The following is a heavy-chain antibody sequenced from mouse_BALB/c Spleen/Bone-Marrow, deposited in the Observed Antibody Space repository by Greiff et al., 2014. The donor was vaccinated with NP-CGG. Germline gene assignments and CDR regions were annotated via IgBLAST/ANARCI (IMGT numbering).Heavy chain of an antibody. CDR1: GYTFTSYY. J-gene: IGHJ3*01. CDR2: INPSNGGT. Sequence: VQLQQSGAELVKPGASVKLSCKASGYTFTSYYMYWVKQRPGQGLEWIGEINPSNGGTNFNEKFKSKATLTVDKFSSTAYMQLSSLTSEDSAVYYCTRGGAYYRYTSFAYWGQGTLVTVSA. CDR3: TRGGAYYRYTSFAY. D-gene: IGHD2-14*01. V-gene: IGHV1S81*02.